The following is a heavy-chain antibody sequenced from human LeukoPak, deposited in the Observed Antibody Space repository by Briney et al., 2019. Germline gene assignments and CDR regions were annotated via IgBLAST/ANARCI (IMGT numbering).Heavy chain of an antibody. CDR3: AKDYTTIVRGVLDPFDI. V-gene: IGHV3-48*04. CDR1: GFSLSSYS. Sequence: GGSLRLSCVASGFSLSSYSMNWVRQAPGKGLEWISFIHVSGGIIFYAESVKGRFTISRDTAKNSLYLQMNSLRAEDTAVYYCAKDYTTIVRGVLDPFDIWGQGTMVTVSS. D-gene: IGHD3-10*01. J-gene: IGHJ3*02. CDR2: IHVSGGII.